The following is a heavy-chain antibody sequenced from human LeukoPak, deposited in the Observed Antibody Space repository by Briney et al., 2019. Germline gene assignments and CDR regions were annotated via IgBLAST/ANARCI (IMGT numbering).Heavy chain of an antibody. D-gene: IGHD1-26*01. V-gene: IGHV4-4*07. Sequence: PSETLSLTCTVSGGSISSYYWSWIRQPARKGLEWIGRIYTSGSTNYNPSLKSRVTISVDKSKNQFSLRLISVTAADTAVYYCARDGYSGSYFEYYFDYWGQGTLVTVSS. CDR1: GGSISSYY. CDR2: IYTSGST. J-gene: IGHJ4*02. CDR3: ARDGYSGSYFEYYFDY.